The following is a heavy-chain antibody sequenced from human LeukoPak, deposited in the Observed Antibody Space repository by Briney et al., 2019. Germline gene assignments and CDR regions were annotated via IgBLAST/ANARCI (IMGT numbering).Heavy chain of an antibody. V-gene: IGHV3-21*01. D-gene: IGHD3-10*01. CDR3: ARDLMVRGVMRHNWFDP. CDR2: ISSSSSYI. Sequence: GGSLRLSCAASGFTFSSYSMNWVRQAPGKGLEWVSSISSSSSYIYYADSVKGRFTISRDNAKNSLYLQMNSLRAEDTAVYYCARDLMVRGVMRHNWFDPWGQGTLVTVSS. J-gene: IGHJ5*02. CDR1: GFTFSSYS.